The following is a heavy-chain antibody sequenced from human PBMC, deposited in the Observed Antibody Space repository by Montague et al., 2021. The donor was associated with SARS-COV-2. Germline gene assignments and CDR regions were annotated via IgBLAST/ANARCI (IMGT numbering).Heavy chain of an antibody. Sequence: PALVKPTQTLTLTCTFSGFSLSTSGVGVGWIRQPPGKALEWLALIYWDDDKRYSPSLKSRLTITKDTSKNQVVLTMTNMDPVDTATYYCSHSGYDILAGYLNLIDFWGQGTLVTVSS. CDR3: SHSGYDILAGYLNLIDF. V-gene: IGHV2-5*02. J-gene: IGHJ4*01. CDR1: GFSLSTSGVG. D-gene: IGHD3-9*01. CDR2: IYWDDDK.